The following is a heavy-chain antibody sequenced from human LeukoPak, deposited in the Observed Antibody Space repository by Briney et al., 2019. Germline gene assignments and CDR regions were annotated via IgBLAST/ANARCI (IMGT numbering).Heavy chain of an antibody. V-gene: IGHV3-48*03. D-gene: IGHD3-10*02. J-gene: IGHJ6*04. CDR1: GFTFSSYE. CDR3: AELGITMIGGV. CDR2: ISSSGSTI. Sequence: GGSLRLSCAASGFTFSSYEMNWVRQAPGKGLEWVSYISSSGSTIYNSDTVKGRFTLSRDNAKNSLYLQMNSLRAEDTAVYYCAELGITMIGGVWGKGTTVTISS.